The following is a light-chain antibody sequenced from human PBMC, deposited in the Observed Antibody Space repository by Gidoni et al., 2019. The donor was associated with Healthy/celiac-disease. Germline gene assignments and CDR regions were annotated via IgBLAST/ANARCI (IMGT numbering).Light chain of an antibody. V-gene: IGKV1-33*01. CDR3: QQYDNLPRS. CDR2: DAS. Sequence: DIQMPQSPSSLSASVGDRVTITCQASQDISNYLNWYQQKPGKAPKLLIYDASNLETGVPSRFSGSGSGTDFTFTISSLQPEDIATYYCQQYDNLPRSFGQXTKLEIK. J-gene: IGKJ2*04. CDR1: QDISNY.